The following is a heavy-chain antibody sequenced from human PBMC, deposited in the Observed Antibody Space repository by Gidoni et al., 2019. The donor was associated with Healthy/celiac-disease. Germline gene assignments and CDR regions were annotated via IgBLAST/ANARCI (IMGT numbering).Heavy chain of an antibody. V-gene: IGHV4-38-2*01. D-gene: IGHD6-19*01. CDR3: ATLSSGIPDY. Sequence: QVQLQESGPGLVKPSETLSLTCAVSGYSISSGYYWGWIRQPPGKGLEWIGSIYHSGSTYYNPSLKSRVTISVDTSKNQFSLKLSSVTAADTAVYYCATLSSGIPDYWGQGTLVTVSS. CDR2: IYHSGST. J-gene: IGHJ4*02. CDR1: GYSISSGYY.